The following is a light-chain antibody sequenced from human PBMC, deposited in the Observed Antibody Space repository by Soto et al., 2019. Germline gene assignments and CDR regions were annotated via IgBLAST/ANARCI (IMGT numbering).Light chain of an antibody. CDR2: QIS. J-gene: IGKJ1*01. Sequence: DIXLTQTPLSSPVXXGQPASFXXXSSRXXXHXDGXXYLSWLHQRPGQPPRLLIYQISKRLSGVPDRFSGSGAGTSFTLKISRVEAQDVGIYFCMQSLQLRTFGQGTKVEIK. CDR3: MQSLQLRT. CDR1: RXXXHXDGXXY. V-gene: IGKV2-24*01.